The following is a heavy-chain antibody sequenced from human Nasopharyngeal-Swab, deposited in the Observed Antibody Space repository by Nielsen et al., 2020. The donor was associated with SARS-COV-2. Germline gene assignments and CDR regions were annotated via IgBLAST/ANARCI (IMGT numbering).Heavy chain of an antibody. CDR2: ISWNSGSI. CDR3: AKNKAIAAASFYYYYMDV. V-gene: IGHV3-9*01. Sequence: GGSLRLSCAASGFTFDDYAMHWVRQAPGKGLEWVSGISWNSGSIGYADSVKGRFPISRDNAKNSLYLQMNSLRAEDTALYYCAKNKAIAAASFYYYYMDVWGKGTTVTVSS. CDR1: GFTFDDYA. D-gene: IGHD6-13*01. J-gene: IGHJ6*03.